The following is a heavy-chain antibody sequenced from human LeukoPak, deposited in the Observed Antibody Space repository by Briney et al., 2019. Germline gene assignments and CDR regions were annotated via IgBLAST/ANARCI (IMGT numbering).Heavy chain of an antibody. V-gene: IGHV3-43*02. CDR1: GFTFDDYA. CDR2: ISGDGGTT. Sequence: PGGSLRLSCTASGFTFDDYAMHWVRQAPAKGLEWVSLISGDGGTTDYADSVKGRFTISRDNAKNSLYLQMNSLRAEDTAVYYCARAGYSSGWYFDYWGQGTLVTVSS. J-gene: IGHJ4*02. CDR3: ARAGYSSGWYFDY. D-gene: IGHD6-19*01.